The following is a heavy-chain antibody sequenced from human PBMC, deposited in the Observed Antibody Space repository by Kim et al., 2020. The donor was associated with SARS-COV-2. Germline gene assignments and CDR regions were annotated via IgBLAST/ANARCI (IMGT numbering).Heavy chain of an antibody. Sequence: GESLKISCRGFGYTSTTYWIGWVRQMPGKGLEWMGVIYLRDSDTRYSPSFQGQVTISADKSITTAYLRWNSLKASDTAMYYCARSRGSGANSFNTWGQGTMVTVSS. V-gene: IGHV5-51*01. CDR1: GYTSTTYW. D-gene: IGHD3-10*01. CDR2: IYLRDSDT. CDR3: ARSRGSGANSFNT. J-gene: IGHJ3*02.